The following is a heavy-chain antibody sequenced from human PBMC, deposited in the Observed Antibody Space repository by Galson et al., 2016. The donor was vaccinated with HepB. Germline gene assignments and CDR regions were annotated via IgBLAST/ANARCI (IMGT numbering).Heavy chain of an antibody. CDR3: ATGTAQLVFAY. D-gene: IGHD6-13*01. J-gene: IGHJ4*02. CDR2: IYYSGST. Sequence: TLSLTCTVSGGSFSNGGYYWSWIRQHPGKGLEWIGYIYYSGSTSYNPSLKSRVSISLDTSKNQFFLKLRSVTAADTAVYYCATGTAQLVFAYWGQGTLVTVSS. CDR1: GGSFSNGGYY. V-gene: IGHV4-31*03.